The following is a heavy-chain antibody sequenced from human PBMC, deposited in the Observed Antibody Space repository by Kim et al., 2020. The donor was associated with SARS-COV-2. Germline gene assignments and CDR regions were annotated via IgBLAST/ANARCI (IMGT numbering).Heavy chain of an antibody. Sequence: ADSVKCRFTISSDNSKNTLYLQMNSLRAEDTAVYYCAKDFALTARNWFDPWGQGTLVTVSS. V-gene: IGHV3-23*01. J-gene: IGHJ5*02. D-gene: IGHD2-21*02. CDR3: AKDFALTARNWFDP.